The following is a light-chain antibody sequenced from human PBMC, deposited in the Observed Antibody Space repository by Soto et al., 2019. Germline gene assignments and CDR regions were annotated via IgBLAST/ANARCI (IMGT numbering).Light chain of an antibody. CDR2: GAS. CDR3: QQYYSPPLT. V-gene: IGKV3-20*01. Sequence: EIVLTQSPGTLSLSPGESATLSCRASQSVTSSSLAWYQQKPGQAPRVLIYGASSRATAIPDRFSGSGSGTDFTLTISSLQAEDVAVYYCQQYYSPPLTFGGGTKVDIK. CDR1: QSVTSSS. J-gene: IGKJ4*01.